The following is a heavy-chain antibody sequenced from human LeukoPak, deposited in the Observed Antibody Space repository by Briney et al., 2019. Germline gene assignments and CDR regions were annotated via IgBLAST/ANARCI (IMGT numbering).Heavy chain of an antibody. CDR3: ATGLTTVTFNFDY. Sequence: ASVKVSCKVSGYTLTELSMHWVRQAPGRGLEWMGGFDPEDGETIYAQKFQGRVTMTEDTSTDTAYMELSSLRSEDTAVYYCATGLTTVTFNFDYWGQGTLVTVSS. D-gene: IGHD4-17*01. V-gene: IGHV1-24*01. CDR1: GYTLTELS. CDR2: FDPEDGET. J-gene: IGHJ4*02.